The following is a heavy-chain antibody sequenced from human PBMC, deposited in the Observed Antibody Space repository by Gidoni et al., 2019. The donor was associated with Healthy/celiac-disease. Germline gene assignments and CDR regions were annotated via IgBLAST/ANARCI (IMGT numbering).Heavy chain of an antibody. V-gene: IGHV3-30*01. D-gene: IGHD2-2*01. CDR1: GVTGSSYA. J-gene: IGHJ4*02. CDR2: ISYAGSNN. CDR3: ARGHCSSTSCYADY. Sequence: VQLVESGGGVVQPGRSMRLSCAASGVTGSSYAMHWVRQAPGKGLEWVPVISYAGSNNSYADSVKGRFTISRDNSKNTLSLQMNSLRAEDTAVYYCARGHCSSTSCYADYWGQGTLFTVSS.